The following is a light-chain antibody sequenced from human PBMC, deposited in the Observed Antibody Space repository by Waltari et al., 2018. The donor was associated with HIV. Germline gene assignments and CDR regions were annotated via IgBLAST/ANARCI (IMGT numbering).Light chain of an antibody. CDR2: DVS. CDR3: SSYTSSSTPYV. Sequence: QSALTHPASVSGSPGHSITISCTGPSSDVGCYNYVSCYQQHPGKAPKLMIYDVSNRPSGVSNRFSGSKSGNTASLTISGLQAEDEADYYCSSYTSSSTPYVFGTGTKVTVL. J-gene: IGLJ1*01. CDR1: SSDVGCYNY. V-gene: IGLV2-14*03.